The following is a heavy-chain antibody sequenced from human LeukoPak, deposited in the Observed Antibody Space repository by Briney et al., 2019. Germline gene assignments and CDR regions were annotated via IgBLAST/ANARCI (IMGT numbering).Heavy chain of an antibody. Sequence: PGASVKVSCKAAGYTFTGYYMHWVRQAPGQGLERMGWINPNSGGTNYAQKFQGRVTMTRDTSISTAYMELSRLRSDDTAVYYCARDRGIFGVVIAYYYMDVWGKGTTVTVSS. CDR1: GYTFTGYY. J-gene: IGHJ6*03. D-gene: IGHD3-3*01. V-gene: IGHV1-2*02. CDR3: ARDRGIFGVVIAYYYMDV. CDR2: INPNSGGT.